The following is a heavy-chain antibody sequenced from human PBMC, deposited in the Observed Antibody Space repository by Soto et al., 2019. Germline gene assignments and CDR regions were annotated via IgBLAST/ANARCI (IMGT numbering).Heavy chain of an antibody. CDR3: ARDVSYCISPSCPYGMDV. D-gene: IGHD2-2*01. V-gene: IGHV1-8*01. CDR2: MNPNSGNT. CDR1: GYTFTSYD. J-gene: IGHJ6*02. Sequence: GASVKVSCKASGYTFTSYDINWVRQATGQGLEWMGWMNPNSGNTGYAQKFQGRVTMTRNTSISTAYMELSSLRSEDTAVYYCARDVSYCISPSCPYGMDVWGQGTTVTVSS.